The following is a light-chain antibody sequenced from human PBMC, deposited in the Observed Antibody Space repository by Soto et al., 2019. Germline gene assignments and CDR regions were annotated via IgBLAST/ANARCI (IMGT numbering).Light chain of an antibody. CDR2: EGS. J-gene: IGLJ2*01. Sequence: QSALTQPASVSGSPGQSITISCTGTSSDVGSYNLVSWYQHHPGKAPKLLIFEGSKRPSGVSYRFSGSKSGNTASLTISGLQAEDESDYHCCSYGGCSTFVLFGGGTKLTVL. V-gene: IGLV2-23*03. CDR1: SSDVGSYNL. CDR3: CSYGGCSTFVL.